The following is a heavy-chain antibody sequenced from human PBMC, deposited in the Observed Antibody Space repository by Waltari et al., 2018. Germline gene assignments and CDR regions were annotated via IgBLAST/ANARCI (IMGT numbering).Heavy chain of an antibody. V-gene: IGHV3-74*01. CDR1: GFAFSNYW. Sequence: EVQLVESGGGFFQPGGSLRLSCEASGFAFSNYWIHWVRRAPGRGLEGVSRIRGDGTRTSNADSVGCRFSISRDNYKNTVYLQIHSLRAEDTAVFYCARLMLSHPENGMDVWGQGTSVTVS. J-gene: IGHJ6*02. CDR2: IRGDGTRT. CDR3: ARLMLSHPENGMDV. D-gene: IGHD3-10*02.